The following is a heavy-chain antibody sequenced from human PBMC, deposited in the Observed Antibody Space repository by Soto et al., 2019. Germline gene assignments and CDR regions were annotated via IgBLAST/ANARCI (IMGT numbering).Heavy chain of an antibody. V-gene: IGHV1-69*08. J-gene: IGHJ4*02. CDR2: IIPILGIA. CDR3: ARENYYDSSGNFDY. Sequence: QVQLVQSGAEVKKPGSSVKVSCKASGGTFSSYTISWVRQAPGQGLEWMGRIIPILGIANYAQKFQGRVTIXAXKXPSTAYMELSSLRSEDTAVYYCARENYYDSSGNFDYWGQGTLVTVSS. D-gene: IGHD3-22*01. CDR1: GGTFSSYT.